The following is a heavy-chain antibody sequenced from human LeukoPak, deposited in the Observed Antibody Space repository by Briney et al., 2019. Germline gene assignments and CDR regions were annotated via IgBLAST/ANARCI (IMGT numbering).Heavy chain of an antibody. J-gene: IGHJ6*02. D-gene: IGHD2-21*02. CDR1: GFAFDEFC. Sequence: GGSLRLSCAASGFAFDEFCMQWVRQAPGKGLEWVSFISGDGGRTYYAESVKGRFTIFRDNSKSSLYLQMNSLRPEDSALYYCAIDPYYSSDTRRHRVTAPESYVMDVWGQGTT. CDR3: AIDPYYSSDTRRHRVTAPESYVMDV. CDR2: ISGDGGRT. V-gene: IGHV3-43*02.